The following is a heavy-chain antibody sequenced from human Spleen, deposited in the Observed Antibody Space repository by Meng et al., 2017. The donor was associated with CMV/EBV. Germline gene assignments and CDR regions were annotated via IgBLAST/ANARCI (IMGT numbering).Heavy chain of an antibody. D-gene: IGHD3-22*01. CDR2: ISYDGSNK. Sequence: GESLKISCAASGFTFSSYAMHWVRQAPGKGLEWVAVISYDGSNKYYADSVKGRFTISRDNSKNTLYLQMNSLRAEDTAVYYCARERVYQVSSGYSGYYYYGMDVWGQGTTVTVSS. CDR3: ARERVYQVSSGYSGYYYYGMDV. J-gene: IGHJ6*02. CDR1: GFTFSSYA. V-gene: IGHV3-30-3*01.